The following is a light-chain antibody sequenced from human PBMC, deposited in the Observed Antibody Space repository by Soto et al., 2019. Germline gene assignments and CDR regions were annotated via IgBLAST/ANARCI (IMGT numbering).Light chain of an antibody. V-gene: IGKV3-20*01. J-gene: IGKJ3*01. CDR3: QQYGSSPST. CDR2: GAS. CDR1: QSVSSSY. Sequence: EIVLTQSPATLSLSPGERATLSCRASQSVSSSYLAWYQQKPGQAPRLLIYGASSRATGIPDRFSGSGSGTDFTLTISRLEPEDFAVYYCQQYGSSPSTFGPGTKVDI.